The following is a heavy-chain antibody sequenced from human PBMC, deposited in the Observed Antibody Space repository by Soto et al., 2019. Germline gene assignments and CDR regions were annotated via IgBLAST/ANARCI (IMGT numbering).Heavy chain of an antibody. CDR1: GFTVSSHA. V-gene: IGHV3-23*01. CDR3: APHVSCSGGSCQYDAFAI. CDR2: ITADGDT. D-gene: IGHD2-15*01. Sequence: EVQVLESGGGLVQPGGSLRLSCEGSGFTVSSHAMTWIRQAPGKGPEWVSTITADGDTYYADSVKGRFAMSRDTSESTXXLQMNSLGAEDTTAYYCAPHVSCSGGSCQYDAFAIRGQGTMVTVSS. J-gene: IGHJ3*02.